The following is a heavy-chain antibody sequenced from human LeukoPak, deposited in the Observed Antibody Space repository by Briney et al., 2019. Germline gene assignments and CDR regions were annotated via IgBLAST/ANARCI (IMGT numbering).Heavy chain of an antibody. CDR3: ASGYYYDSSGYSNYFDY. CDR1: GFTFSSYE. Sequence: PGGSLRLSCAASGFTFSSYEMNWVRQAPGKELEWVSYISSSGSTIYYADSVKGRFTISRDNAKNSLYLQMNSLRAEDTAVYYCASGYYYDSSGYSNYFDYWGQGTLVTVSS. V-gene: IGHV3-48*03. CDR2: ISSSGSTI. J-gene: IGHJ4*02. D-gene: IGHD3-22*01.